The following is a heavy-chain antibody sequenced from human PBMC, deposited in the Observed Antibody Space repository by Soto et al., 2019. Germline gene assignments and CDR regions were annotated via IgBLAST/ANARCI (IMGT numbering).Heavy chain of an antibody. CDR1: GGTFSSYA. V-gene: IGHV1-69*12. D-gene: IGHD1-1*01. J-gene: IGHJ4*02. Sequence: QVQLVQSGAEVKKPGSSVKVSCKASGGTFSSYAISWVRQAPGQGLEWMGGIIPIFGTANYAQKFQARVTITADESTSTAYMELSSLRSEDTAVYYCAREGTRNWNERLPSFDYWGQGTLVTVSS. CDR3: AREGTRNWNERLPSFDY. CDR2: IIPIFGTA.